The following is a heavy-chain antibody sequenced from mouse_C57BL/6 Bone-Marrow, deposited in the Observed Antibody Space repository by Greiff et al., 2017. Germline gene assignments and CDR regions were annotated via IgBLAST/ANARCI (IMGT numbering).Heavy chain of an antibody. V-gene: IGHV1-76*01. CDR2: IYPGSGNT. D-gene: IGHD2-1*01. Sequence: QVQLQQSGAELVRPGASVKLSCKASGYTFTDYYINWVKQRPGQGLEWIARIYPGSGNTYYNEKFKGKATLTAKKSSSTAYMQLSSLTSEDSAVYFCAKSTHLYYFDYWGQGTTLTVSS. CDR1: GYTFTDYY. J-gene: IGHJ2*01. CDR3: AKSTHLYYFDY.